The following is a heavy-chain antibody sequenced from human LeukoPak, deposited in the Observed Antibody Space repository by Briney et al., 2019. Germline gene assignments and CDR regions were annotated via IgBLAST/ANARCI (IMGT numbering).Heavy chain of an antibody. J-gene: IGHJ4*02. CDR2: IYPGDSDT. CDR1: GYSFTSYW. Sequence: GESLKISCKGSGYSFTSYWIGWVRQMPGKGLEWMGTIYPGDSDTRYSPSFQGQVTISADKSISTAYLQWSSLKASDTAMYYCAREDTGYCSGGSCYFADYWGQGTLVTVSS. V-gene: IGHV5-51*01. CDR3: AREDTGYCSGGSCYFADY. D-gene: IGHD2-15*01.